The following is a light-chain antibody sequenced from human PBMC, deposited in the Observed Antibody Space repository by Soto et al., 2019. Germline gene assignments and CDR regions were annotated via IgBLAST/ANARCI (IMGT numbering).Light chain of an antibody. V-gene: IGKV2-28*01. J-gene: IGKJ1*01. CDR1: QSLLNSNGYNY. Sequence: DIVMTQSPLSLPVTPGEPASISCRSSQSLLNSNGYNYFHWYLQKPGQSPQVVIYLGSNRASGDXDXXSGSRSGTDVTLKISTVEAEDVGVYYCMQARRTPWTFGQGTKVEIK. CDR3: MQARRTPWT. CDR2: LGS.